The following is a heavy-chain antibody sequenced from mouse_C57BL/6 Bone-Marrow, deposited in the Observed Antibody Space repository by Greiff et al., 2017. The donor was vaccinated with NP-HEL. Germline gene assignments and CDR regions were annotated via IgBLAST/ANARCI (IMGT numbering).Heavy chain of an antibody. Sequence: EVKLQESGGGLVKPGGSLKLSCAASGFTFSSYTMSWVRQTPEKRLEWVATISGGGGNTYYPDSVKGRFTISRDNAKNTLYLQMSSLRSEDTALYYCARRGHYYGSSYPSFDYWGQGTTLTVSS. CDR2: ISGGGGNT. V-gene: IGHV5-9*01. D-gene: IGHD1-1*01. CDR3: ARRGHYYGSSYPSFDY. J-gene: IGHJ2*01. CDR1: GFTFSSYT.